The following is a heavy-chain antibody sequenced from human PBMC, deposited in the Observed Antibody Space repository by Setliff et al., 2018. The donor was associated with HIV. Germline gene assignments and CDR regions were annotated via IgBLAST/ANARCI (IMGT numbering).Heavy chain of an antibody. CDR3: ARGPLVGYSYYYLDV. CDR1: GGAFSSHA. V-gene: IGHV1-69*13. D-gene: IGHD1-26*01. Sequence: SVKVSCKASGGAFSSHAIAWVRQAPGQGLEWMGEIIPSFGTTNYAQRLRGRVTITADESTRRVYMDLGSLTSEDTAVYYCARGPLVGYSYYYLDVWGKGTAVTVS. J-gene: IGHJ6*03. CDR2: IIPSFGTT.